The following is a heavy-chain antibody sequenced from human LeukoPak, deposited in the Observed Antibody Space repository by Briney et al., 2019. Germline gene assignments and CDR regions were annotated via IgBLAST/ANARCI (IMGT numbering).Heavy chain of an antibody. D-gene: IGHD4-17*01. CDR1: GFTFSSFW. V-gene: IGHV3-74*01. J-gene: IGHJ3*02. CDR2: VNGDGSST. Sequence: GGSLRLSCAASGFTFSSFWMHWVRQAPGKGLVWVSRVNGDGSSTTYADSVKGRFTISRDCAKNTVYLQMNSLRAEDTAVYYCARPQHGDLYAFDIWGHGTMVTVSS. CDR3: ARPQHGDLYAFDI.